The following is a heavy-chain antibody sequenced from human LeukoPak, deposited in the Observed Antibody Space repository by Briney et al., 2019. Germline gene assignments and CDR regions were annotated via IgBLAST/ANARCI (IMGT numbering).Heavy chain of an antibody. V-gene: IGHV3-33*01. D-gene: IGHD6-19*01. J-gene: IGHJ4*02. CDR1: GFTFKNYG. CDR2: IWYDATNK. CDR3: ARDGSVTYHTAFDF. Sequence: GGSLRLSCAASGFTFKNYGMLWVRQAPGKGLEWVASIWYDATNKYYADSVKGRLTVSRDNSKNTLYLQMNSLRAEDTAVYYCARDGSVTYHTAFDFWGQGTLVSVS.